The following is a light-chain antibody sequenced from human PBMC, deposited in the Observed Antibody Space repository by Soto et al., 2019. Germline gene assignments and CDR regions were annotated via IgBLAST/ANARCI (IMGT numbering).Light chain of an antibody. Sequence: QAVVSQPASVSGSPGQSITVSCTGTSSDVGGYNYVSWYQQHPGKAPKLMIYDVSNRPSGVSNRFSGSKSGNTASLIISGLQAEDEADYYCSSYTSISTVVFGGGTKLTVL. CDR3: SSYTSISTVV. CDR1: SSDVGGYNY. CDR2: DVS. V-gene: IGLV2-14*01. J-gene: IGLJ2*01.